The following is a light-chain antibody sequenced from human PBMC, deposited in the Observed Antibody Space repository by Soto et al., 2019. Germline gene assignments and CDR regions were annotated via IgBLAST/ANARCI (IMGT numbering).Light chain of an antibody. CDR1: HSVSSNY. CDR3: QHYANSPIT. CDR2: GGS. V-gene: IGKV3-20*01. Sequence: EIVMTQSPATLSVSPGERATLSCRASHSVSSNYIAWYQQKPGQAPRLLIYGGSRRATGIPDRFSGSGSGTDFTLTISRLEPEDFAVYSCQHYANSPITFGQGTRLEIK. J-gene: IGKJ5*01.